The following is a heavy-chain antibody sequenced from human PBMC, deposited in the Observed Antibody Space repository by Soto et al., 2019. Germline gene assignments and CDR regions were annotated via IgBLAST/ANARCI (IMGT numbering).Heavy chain of an antibody. CDR2: INVDGSAT. J-gene: IGHJ4*02. Sequence: EVQLVESGGGLVQPGGSRRLSCAVSGLTFSSSWMHWVRQAPGKGLVWVSRINVDGSATHYADSVQGRFTISRDNAKNILYLQMTNLSAEDTAVYYCARDRGSYNGIFDYWDQGTLVTVSS. D-gene: IGHD2-15*01. CDR1: GLTFSSSW. V-gene: IGHV3-74*01. CDR3: ARDRGSYNGIFDY.